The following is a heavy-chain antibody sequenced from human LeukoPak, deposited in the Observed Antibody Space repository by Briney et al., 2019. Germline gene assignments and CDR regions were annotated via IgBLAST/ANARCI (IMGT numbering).Heavy chain of an antibody. CDR1: GGSITSYY. CDR2: ISSSGST. J-gene: IGHJ4*02. CDR3: AREGMYSSSSYFDY. D-gene: IGHD6-6*01. V-gene: IGHV4-59*01. Sequence: SETLSLTCSVSGGSITSYYWSWIRQPPGKGLEWIGYISSSGSTNYNPSLKSRVTMSVDTSKNQFSLKLSSVTAADTAVYYCAREGMYSSSSYFDYWGQGTLVTVSS.